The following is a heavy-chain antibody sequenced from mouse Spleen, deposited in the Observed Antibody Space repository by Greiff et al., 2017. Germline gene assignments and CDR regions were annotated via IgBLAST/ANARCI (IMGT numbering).Heavy chain of an antibody. Sequence: EVKLVESGGGLVQPGGSLRLSCATSGFTFSDFYMEWVRQPPGKRLEWIAASRNKANDYTTEYSASVKGRFIVSRDTSQSILYLQMNALRAEDTAIYYCARDLYYYGSSPFAYWGQGTLVTVSA. V-gene: IGHV7-1*02. CDR2: SRNKANDYTT. CDR3: ARDLYYYGSSPFAY. J-gene: IGHJ3*01. CDR1: GFTFSDFY. D-gene: IGHD1-1*01.